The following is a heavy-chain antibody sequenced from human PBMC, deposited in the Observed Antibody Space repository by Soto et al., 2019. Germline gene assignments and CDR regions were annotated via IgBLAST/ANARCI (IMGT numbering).Heavy chain of an antibody. D-gene: IGHD3-22*01. CDR3: ARDPHSITYYYDSSGYRWFDP. V-gene: IGHV1-18*01. J-gene: IGHJ5*02. Sequence: ASVKVSCNASGYTFTSYGISWVRQAPGQGLEWMGWISAYNGNTNYAQKLQGRVTMTTDTSTSTAYMELRSLRSDDTAVYYCARDPHSITYYYDSSGYRWFDPWGQGTLVTVSS. CDR2: ISAYNGNT. CDR1: GYTFTSYG.